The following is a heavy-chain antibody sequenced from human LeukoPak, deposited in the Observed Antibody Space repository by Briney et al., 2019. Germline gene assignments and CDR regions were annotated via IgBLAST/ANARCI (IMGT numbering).Heavy chain of an antibody. Sequence: GGSLRLSCAASGFTFSSYAMSWVRQAPGKGLEGVSAISGSGGSTYCTDPVKGRFTISRDNSKNTLYLQMNSLRAEDTAVYYCAKDRPNYHESNGDYYRRNGDYWGQGTLVTVSS. CDR2: ISGSGGST. D-gene: IGHD3-22*01. CDR3: AKDRPNYHESNGDYYRRNGDY. J-gene: IGHJ4*02. V-gene: IGHV3-23*01. CDR1: GFTFSSYA.